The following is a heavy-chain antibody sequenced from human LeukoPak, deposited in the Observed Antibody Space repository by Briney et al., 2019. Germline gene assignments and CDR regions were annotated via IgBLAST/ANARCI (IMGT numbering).Heavy chain of an antibody. V-gene: IGHV4-59*08. J-gene: IGHJ4*02. Sequence: SETLSLTCTVSDDSISNYYWSWIRQPPGKGLEWIGYIYYSGNTYYNPSLKSRVTISVDTSKSQFSLRVNSVTAADTAVYYCARQIIRGQYLIHFDYWSQGTLVTVSS. D-gene: IGHD1-26*01. CDR3: ARQIIRGQYLIHFDY. CDR2: IYYSGNT. CDR1: DDSISNYY.